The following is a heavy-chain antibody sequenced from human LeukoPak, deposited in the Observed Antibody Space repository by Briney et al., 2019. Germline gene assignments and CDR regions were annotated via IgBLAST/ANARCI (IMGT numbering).Heavy chain of an antibody. CDR3: ARDLSQYYDFWSGYYTRSEYFQH. V-gene: IGHV4-39*07. J-gene: IGHJ1*01. CDR2: IYYSGST. D-gene: IGHD3-3*01. CDR1: GGSISSSSYY. Sequence: SETLSLTCTVSGGSISSSSYYWGWIRQPPGKGLEWIGSIYYSGSTYYNPSLKSRVTISVDTSKNQFSLKLSSVTAADTAVYYCARDLSQYYDFWSGYYTRSEYFQHWGQGTLVTVSS.